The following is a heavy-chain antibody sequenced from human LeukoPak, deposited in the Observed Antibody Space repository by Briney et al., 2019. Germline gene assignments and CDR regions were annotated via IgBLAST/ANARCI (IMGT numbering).Heavy chain of an antibody. CDR1: GGSISSYY. D-gene: IGHD1-1*01. V-gene: IGHV4-59*01. Sequence: SETLSLTCTVSGGSISSYYWSWIRQSPGKGLEWIGYIYYSGSTNYKPSLKSRVTISVDTSKNQFSLKLSSVTAADTAVYYCASGFRGQLGYFDYWGQGTLVTVSS. CDR3: ASGFRGQLGYFDY. J-gene: IGHJ4*02. CDR2: IYYSGST.